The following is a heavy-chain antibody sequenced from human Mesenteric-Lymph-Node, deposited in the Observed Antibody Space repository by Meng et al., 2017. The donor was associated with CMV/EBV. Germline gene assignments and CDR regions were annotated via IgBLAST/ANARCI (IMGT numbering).Heavy chain of an antibody. D-gene: IGHD2-2*01. CDR1: GFTFSSYA. J-gene: IGHJ5*02. CDR3: ARDSSWFDP. V-gene: IGHV3-23*01. CDR2: ISGSGGST. Sequence: GESLKISCAASGFTFSSYAMSWVRQAPGKGLEWVSAISGSGGSTYYADSVKGRFTISRDNAKNSLYLQMNSLRAEDTTVYYCARDSSWFDPWGQGTLVTVSS.